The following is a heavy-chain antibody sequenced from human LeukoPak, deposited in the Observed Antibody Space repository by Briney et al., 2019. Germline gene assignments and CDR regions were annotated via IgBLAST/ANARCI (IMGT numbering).Heavy chain of an antibody. CDR1: GGSISSSSYY. CDR2: IYYSGST. Sequence: PSETLSLTCTVSGGSISSSSYYWGCICQPPGKGLEWIGSIYYSGSTYYNPSLKSRVTISVDTSKNQFSLKLSSVTAADTAVYYCARHWTSIAARSDAFDIWGQGTMVTVSS. CDR3: ARHWTSIAARSDAFDI. J-gene: IGHJ3*02. D-gene: IGHD6-6*01. V-gene: IGHV4-39*01.